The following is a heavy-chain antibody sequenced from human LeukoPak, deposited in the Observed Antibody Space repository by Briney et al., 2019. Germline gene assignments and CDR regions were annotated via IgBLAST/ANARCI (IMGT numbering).Heavy chain of an antibody. J-gene: IGHJ4*02. V-gene: IGHV4-59*11. CDR2: VSYSGFT. Sequence: PSETLSLPCTVSRGSLSSHSWSWIRQPPGKGLDWIGSVSYSGFTKYNPSLESRVSMSVDTSKDQFSLRLSSVTAADTAFYYCARATGALTLFDYWGQGTPVTVSS. D-gene: IGHD3-10*01. CDR1: RGSLSSHS. CDR3: ARATGALTLFDY.